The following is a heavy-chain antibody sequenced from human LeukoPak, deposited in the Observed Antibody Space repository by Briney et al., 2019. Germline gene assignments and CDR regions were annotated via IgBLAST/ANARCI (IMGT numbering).Heavy chain of an antibody. Sequence: GGSLRLSCAASGFTFSSYAMSWVRQAPGKGLEWVSAISGSGGSTYYADSVKGRFTISRDNSKNTLYLQMNSLRAEDTAVYYCATLYGDYNWYFDLWGRGTLVTVSS. J-gene: IGHJ2*01. CDR3: ATLYGDYNWYFDL. D-gene: IGHD4-17*01. CDR1: GFTFSSYA. CDR2: ISGSGGST. V-gene: IGHV3-23*01.